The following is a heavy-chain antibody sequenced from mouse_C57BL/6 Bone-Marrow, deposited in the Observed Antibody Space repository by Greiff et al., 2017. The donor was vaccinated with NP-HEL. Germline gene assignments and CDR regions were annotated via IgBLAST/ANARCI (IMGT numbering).Heavy chain of an antibody. V-gene: IGHV8-12*01. CDR3: ARRDYYGSSLYAMDY. J-gene: IGHJ4*01. CDR1: GFSLSTSGMG. Sequence: QVQLKESGPGILQSSQTLSLTCSFSGFSLSTSGMGVSWIRQPSGKGLEWLAHIYWDDDKRYNPSLKSRLTISKDTSRNQVFLKITSVDTADTATYYCARRDYYGSSLYAMDYWGQGTSVTVSS. CDR2: IYWDDDK. D-gene: IGHD1-1*01.